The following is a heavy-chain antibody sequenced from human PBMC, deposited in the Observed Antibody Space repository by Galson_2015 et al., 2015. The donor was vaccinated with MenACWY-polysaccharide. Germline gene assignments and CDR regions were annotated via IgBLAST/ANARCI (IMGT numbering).Heavy chain of an antibody. D-gene: IGHD6-19*01. Sequence: SETLSLTCAVYGGSFSGYYWSWIRQPPGKGLEWIGEINYSGSTNYNASLKSRVTISVDTSKNQFSLKLSSVTAADTAVYYCARGYSSGWFNWFDPWGQGTLVTVSS. V-gene: IGHV4-34*01. CDR2: INYSGST. J-gene: IGHJ5*02. CDR3: ARGYSSGWFNWFDP. CDR1: GGSFSGYY.